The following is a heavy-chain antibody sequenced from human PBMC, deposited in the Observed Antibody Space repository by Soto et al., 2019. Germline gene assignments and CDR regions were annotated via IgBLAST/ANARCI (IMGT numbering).Heavy chain of an antibody. J-gene: IGHJ6*02. CDR2: ITPIFGTT. CDR1: GGTFSNYA. V-gene: IGHV1-69*01. D-gene: IGHD4-4*01. CDR3: ARVITVTPVGYYGMDV. Sequence: QEQLVQSGAEVKKSGSSVKVSCKASGGTFSNYAISWVRQAPGQGLEWMGGITPIFGTTTYAQRLQGRVTITADESSTTAHMELSSLRSEDTAVYYCARVITVTPVGYYGMDVWGQGTTVTVSS.